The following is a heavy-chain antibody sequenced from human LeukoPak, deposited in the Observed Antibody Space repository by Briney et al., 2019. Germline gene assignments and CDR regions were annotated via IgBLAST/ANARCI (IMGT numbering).Heavy chain of an antibody. J-gene: IGHJ4*02. CDR3: AIIQGAIAAAENTYFDY. D-gene: IGHD6-13*01. CDR1: GGSISSSSYY. CDR2: IYYSGST. Sequence: SETLSLTCTVSGGSISSSSYYWGWIRQPPGKGLEWIGSIYYSGSTYYNPSLKSRVTISVDTSKNQFSLKLSSVTAADTAVYYCAIIQGAIAAAENTYFDYWGQGTLVTVSS. V-gene: IGHV4-39*07.